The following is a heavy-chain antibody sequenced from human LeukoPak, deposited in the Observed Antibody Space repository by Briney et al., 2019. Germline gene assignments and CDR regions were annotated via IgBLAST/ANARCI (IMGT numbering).Heavy chain of an antibody. J-gene: IGHJ5*02. CDR2: INPSGGST. V-gene: IGHV1-46*01. CDR1: GYTFTSYY. CDR3: ARDKVRGVIIKAGWFDP. Sequence: ASVKVSCKASGYTFTSYYMHWVRQAPGHGLEWMGIINPSGGSTSYAQKFQGRVTMTRDTSTSTVYMELSSLRSEDTAVYYCARDKVRGVIIKAGWFDPWGQGTLVTVSS. D-gene: IGHD3-10*01.